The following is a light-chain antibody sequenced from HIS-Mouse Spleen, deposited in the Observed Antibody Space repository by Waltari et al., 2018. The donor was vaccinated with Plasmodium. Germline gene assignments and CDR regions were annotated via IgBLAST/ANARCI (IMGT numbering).Light chain of an antibody. V-gene: IGKV3-15*01. J-gene: IGKJ2*01. Sequence: ELVMTQSPATLSVSPGERATPSCRASQRVSSNLAWYQQKPGQAPRLLIYGASTGATGIPARFSGSGSGTEFTLTISSMQSEDFAVYYCQQYNNWPYTFGQGTKLEIK. CDR2: GAS. CDR3: QQYNNWPYT. CDR1: QRVSSN.